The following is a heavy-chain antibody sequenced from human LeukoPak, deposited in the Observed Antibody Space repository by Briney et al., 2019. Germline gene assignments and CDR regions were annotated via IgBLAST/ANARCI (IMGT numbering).Heavy chain of an antibody. CDR1: GGSISSYY. V-gene: IGHV4-59*08. CDR3: ARLVATSSWFDP. Sequence: PSEALSLTCTVSGGSISSYYWSWIRQPPGKGLEWIGYIYYSGSTNYNPSLKSRVTISVDTSKNQFSLKLSSVTAADMAVHYCARLVATSSWFDPWGQGTLVTVSS. J-gene: IGHJ5*02. CDR2: IYYSGST. D-gene: IGHD5-12*01.